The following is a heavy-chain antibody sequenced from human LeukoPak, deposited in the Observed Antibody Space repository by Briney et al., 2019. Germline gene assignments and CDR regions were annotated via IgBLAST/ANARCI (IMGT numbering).Heavy chain of an antibody. CDR1: GYTLTELS. D-gene: IGHD4-11*01. CDR3: ATDLYSNYHWFDP. Sequence: ASVKVSCKASGYTLTELSMHWVRQAPGKGLEWMGGFDPEDGETIYAQKFQGRVTMTEDTSTDTAYMELSSLRSEDTAVYYCATDLYSNYHWFDPWGQGTLVTVSS. V-gene: IGHV1-24*01. CDR2: FDPEDGET. J-gene: IGHJ5*02.